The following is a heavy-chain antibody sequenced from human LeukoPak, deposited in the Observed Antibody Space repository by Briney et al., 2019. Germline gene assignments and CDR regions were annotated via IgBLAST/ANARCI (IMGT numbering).Heavy chain of an antibody. CDR1: GVSINSGSYY. V-gene: IGHV4-61*02. CDR3: VRGFDP. J-gene: IGHJ5*02. Sequence: PSQTLSLTCTVSGVSINSGSYYWSWMRQPAGRGLEWFGRFSITGSSDYQPSLKSRVTISVDTSKNQFSLRLTSVTAADTAVYYCVRGFDPWGQGTLVTVSS. CDR2: FSITGSS.